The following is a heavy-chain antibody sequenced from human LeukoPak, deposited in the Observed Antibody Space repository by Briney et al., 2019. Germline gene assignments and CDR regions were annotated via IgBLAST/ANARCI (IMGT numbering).Heavy chain of an antibody. CDR2: ISGSGGST. Sequence: GGSLRLSCAASGFTFSSYAMSWVRQAPGKGLEWVSAISGSGGSTYYADSVKGRFTISRDNAKNSLYLQMNSLRAEDTAVYYCARDRGHCSGGSCYFVSDAFDIWGQGTMVTVSS. V-gene: IGHV3-23*01. CDR3: ARDRGHCSGGSCYFVSDAFDI. CDR1: GFTFSSYA. J-gene: IGHJ3*02. D-gene: IGHD2-15*01.